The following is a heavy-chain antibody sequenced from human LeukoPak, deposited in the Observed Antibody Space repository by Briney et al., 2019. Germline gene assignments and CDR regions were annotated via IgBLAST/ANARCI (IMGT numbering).Heavy chain of an antibody. CDR1: GFTVSNNY. D-gene: IGHD3-3*01. CDR2: IYSVGST. V-gene: IGHV3-53*01. Sequence: GGSLRLSRAASGFTVSNNYISWVRQAPGRGLEWVSGIYSVGSTYLADSVQGRFAISRDYSKSTLYLQMNSLRAEDTAVYYCARDQSDFWSIGYYYMDVWGKGTTVTVS. CDR3: ARDQSDFWSIGYYYMDV. J-gene: IGHJ6*03.